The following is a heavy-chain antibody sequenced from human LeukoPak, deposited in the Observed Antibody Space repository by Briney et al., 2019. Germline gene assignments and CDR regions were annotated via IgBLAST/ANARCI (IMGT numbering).Heavy chain of an antibody. CDR3: ARVGYCGGDCYTFDI. J-gene: IGHJ3*02. D-gene: IGHD2-21*02. Sequence: PSETLSLTCAVSGGSISSGGYSWSWIRQPPGKGLEWIGYIYHSGSTYYNPSLKSRVTISVDRSKNQFSLKLSSVTAADTAVYYCARVGYCGGDCYTFDIWGQGTMVTVSS. CDR1: GGSISSGGYS. CDR2: IYHSGST. V-gene: IGHV4-30-2*01.